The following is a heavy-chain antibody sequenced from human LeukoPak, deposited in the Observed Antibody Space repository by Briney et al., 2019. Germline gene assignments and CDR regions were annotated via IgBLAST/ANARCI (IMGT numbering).Heavy chain of an antibody. CDR2: IYYSGST. V-gene: IGHV4-61*08. CDR1: GGSISSGGYY. Sequence: SETLSLTCTVSGGSISSGGYYWSWIRQPPGKGLEWIGYIYYSGSTNYNPSLKSRVTISVDTSKNQFSLKLSSVTAADTAVYYCARDRVPRSRVLRYFDWSDYGMDVWGQGTTVTVSS. J-gene: IGHJ6*02. D-gene: IGHD3-9*01. CDR3: ARDRVPRSRVLRYFDWSDYGMDV.